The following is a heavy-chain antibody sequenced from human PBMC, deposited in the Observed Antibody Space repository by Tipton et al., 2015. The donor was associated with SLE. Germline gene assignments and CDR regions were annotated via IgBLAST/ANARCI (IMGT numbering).Heavy chain of an antibody. CDR2: IRYDGSNK. CDR3: AEGAAGYYGMDV. V-gene: IGHV3-30*02. D-gene: IGHD2-15*01. Sequence: GSLRLSCAASGFTFSSYGMHWVRQAPGKGLEWVAFIRYDGSNKYYADSVKGRFTISRDNSKNTLYLQMNSLRAEDTAVYYCAEGAAGYYGMDVWGQGTTVTVSS. J-gene: IGHJ6*02. CDR1: GFTFSSYG.